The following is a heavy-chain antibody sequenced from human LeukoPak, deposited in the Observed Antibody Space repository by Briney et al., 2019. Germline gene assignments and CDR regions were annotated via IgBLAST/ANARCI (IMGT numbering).Heavy chain of an antibody. Sequence: SGPTLVKPTQTLTLTCSFSGFSLSTSGMCVSWIRQPPGKALEWLARLDWDDDKYYSTSLKTRLTISKGTSKNQVVLTMTNMDPVDTATYYCARIYRYCSTTSCYVPDYWGQGTLVTVSS. CDR3: ARIYRYCSTTSCYVPDY. CDR2: LDWDDDK. D-gene: IGHD2-2*01. V-gene: IGHV2-70*11. J-gene: IGHJ4*02. CDR1: GFSLSTSGMC.